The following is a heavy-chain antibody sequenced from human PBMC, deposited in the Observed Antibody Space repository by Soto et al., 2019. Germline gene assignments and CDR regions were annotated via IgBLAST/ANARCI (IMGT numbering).Heavy chain of an antibody. Sequence: SETLSLTCTVSGGSISSGGYYWSWIRQHPGKGLEWIGYIYYSGSTYYNPSLKSRVTISVDTSKNQFSLKLSSVTAADTAVYYCARVYEPSSIAARHIPNYFDYWGQGTLVTVSS. CDR1: GGSISSGGYY. D-gene: IGHD6-6*01. CDR2: IYYSGST. V-gene: IGHV4-31*03. J-gene: IGHJ4*02. CDR3: ARVYEPSSIAARHIPNYFDY.